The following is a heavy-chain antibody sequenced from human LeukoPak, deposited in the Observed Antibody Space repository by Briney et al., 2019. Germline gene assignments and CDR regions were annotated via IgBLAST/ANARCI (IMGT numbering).Heavy chain of an antibody. Sequence: GGSLRLSCAASGFTFSSYWMHWVRQAPGKGLVWVSRINSDGRNTDYADSVKGRFTISRDNAKNTLYLQMNSLRAEDTAVYYCARGPDYYHRSGCFDYWGQGTLVTVSS. D-gene: IGHD3-22*01. CDR1: GFTFSSYW. CDR2: INSDGRNT. CDR3: ARGPDYYHRSGCFDY. V-gene: IGHV3-74*01. J-gene: IGHJ4*02.